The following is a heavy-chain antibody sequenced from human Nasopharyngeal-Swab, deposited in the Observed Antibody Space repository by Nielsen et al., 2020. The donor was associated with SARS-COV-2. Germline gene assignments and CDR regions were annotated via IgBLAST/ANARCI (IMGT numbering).Heavy chain of an antibody. CDR3: AIDLSSICTSWLGV. CDR2: SGNKTNSYTK. D-gene: IGHD6-19*01. J-gene: IGHJ6*02. V-gene: IGHV3-72*01. Sequence: GESLKISCAASGFTFSAHYMDWVRQAPGTGLEWVGRSGNKTNSYTKEYAATVKGRFTILRDESKNSLYLQMLSLRTEDTALYDCAIDLSSICTSWLGVWGQGTTVIVSS. CDR1: GFTFSAHY.